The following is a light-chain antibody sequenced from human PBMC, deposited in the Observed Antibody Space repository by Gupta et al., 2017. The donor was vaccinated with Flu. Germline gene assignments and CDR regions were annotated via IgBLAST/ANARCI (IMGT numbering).Light chain of an antibody. V-gene: IGKV1-12*01. Sequence: DIPMPPSPSSVSASVGDRVTITCRASQSSSSWLVWYQQKPGKAPKLLIYAASSLQSGVPSRFSGSGSGTDFTLTISSLQPEDFATYYCQQANSIPWTFGEGTKVEIK. CDR1: QSSSSW. CDR2: AAS. CDR3: QQANSIPWT. J-gene: IGKJ1*01.